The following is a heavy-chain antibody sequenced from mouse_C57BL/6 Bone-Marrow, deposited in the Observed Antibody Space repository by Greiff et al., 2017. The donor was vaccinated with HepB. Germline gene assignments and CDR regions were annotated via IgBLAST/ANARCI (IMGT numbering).Heavy chain of an antibody. CDR1: GFTFSDYG. CDR2: ISSGSSTI. V-gene: IGHV5-17*01. CDR3: ARPPFAY. Sequence: DVHLVESGGGLVKPGGSLKLSCAASGFTFSDYGMHWVRQAPEKGLEWVAYISSGSSTIYYADTVKGRFTISRDNAKNTLCLQMTSLRSEDTAMYYCARPPFAYWGQGTLVTVSA. J-gene: IGHJ3*01.